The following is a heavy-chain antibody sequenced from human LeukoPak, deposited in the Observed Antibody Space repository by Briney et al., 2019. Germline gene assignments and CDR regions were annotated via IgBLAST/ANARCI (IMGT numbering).Heavy chain of an antibody. CDR3: ARVSVQYYYGSGSYYNVYFDY. J-gene: IGHJ4*02. Sequence: ASVKVSRKASGYTFTGYYMHWVRQASGQGLEWMGWINPNSGGTNYAQKFQGRVTMTRGTSISTAYMELSRLRSDDTAVYYCARVSVQYYYGSGSYYNVYFDYWGQGTLVTVSS. CDR2: INPNSGGT. V-gene: IGHV1-2*02. D-gene: IGHD3-10*01. CDR1: GYTFTGYY.